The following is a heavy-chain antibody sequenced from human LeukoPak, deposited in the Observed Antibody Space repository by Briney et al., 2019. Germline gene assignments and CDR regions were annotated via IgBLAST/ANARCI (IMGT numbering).Heavy chain of an antibody. CDR2: IYYSGST. D-gene: IGHD7-27*01. CDR1: GGSISSYY. V-gene: IGHV4-59*01. CDR3: ARVTGDTAFDI. J-gene: IGHJ3*02. Sequence: PSETLSLTCTVPGGSISSYYWSWIRQPPGKGLEWIGYIYYSGSTNYNPSLKSRVTISVDTSKNQFSLKLSSVTAADTAVYYCARVTGDTAFDIWGQGTMVTVSS.